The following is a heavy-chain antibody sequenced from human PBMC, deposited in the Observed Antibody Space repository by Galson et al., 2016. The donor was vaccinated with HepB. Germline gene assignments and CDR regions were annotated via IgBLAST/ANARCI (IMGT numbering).Heavy chain of an antibody. V-gene: IGHV3-30*04. CDR1: GFTFSSYA. D-gene: IGHD3-10*01. CDR3: ARDRGGGSGSYYNDYYFDY. Sequence: SLRLSCAASGFTFSSYAMHWVRQAPGKGLEWVAVISYDGRNKYYTDSVKGRSTISRDNSKNTLYLQMNSLRAEDTAVYYCARDRGGGSGSYYNDYYFDYWGQGTLVTVSS. CDR2: ISYDGRNK. J-gene: IGHJ4*02.